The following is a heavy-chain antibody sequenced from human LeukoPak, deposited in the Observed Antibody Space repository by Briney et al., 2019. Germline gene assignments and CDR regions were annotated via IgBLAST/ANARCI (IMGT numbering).Heavy chain of an antibody. CDR3: ARGHTMVRGITNNWFDP. Sequence: GASVKVSCKASGYTFTSYAMHWVRQAPGQRLEWMGWINAGNGNTKYSQKFQGRVTITRDTSASTAYMGLSSLRSEDTAVYYCARGHTMVRGITNNWFDPWGQGTLVTVSS. J-gene: IGHJ5*02. D-gene: IGHD3-10*01. CDR1: GYTFTSYA. CDR2: INAGNGNT. V-gene: IGHV1-3*01.